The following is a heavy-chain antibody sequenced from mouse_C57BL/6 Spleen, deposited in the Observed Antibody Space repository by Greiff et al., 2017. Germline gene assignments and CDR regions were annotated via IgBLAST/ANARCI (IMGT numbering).Heavy chain of an antibody. J-gene: IGHJ2*01. D-gene: IGHD2-5*01. CDR2: IRLKSDNYAT. V-gene: IGHV6-3*01. CDR1: GFTFSNYW. CDR3: TDSNYWRNFDY. Sequence: EVQLQQSGGGLVQPGGSMKLSCVASGFTFSNYWMNWVRQSPEKGLEWVAQIRLKSDNYATHYAESVKGRFTISRDDSKSSVYLQMNNLRAEDTGIYYCTDSNYWRNFDYWGQGTTLTVSS.